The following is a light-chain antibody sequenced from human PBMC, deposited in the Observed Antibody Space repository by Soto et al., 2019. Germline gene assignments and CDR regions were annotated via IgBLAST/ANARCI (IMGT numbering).Light chain of an antibody. CDR2: AAS. J-gene: IGKJ1*01. V-gene: IGKV1-6*02. CDR1: QDIGKD. Sequence: AIEMTHSPSPLAGYVGDRLTITCRASQDIGKDLGWYQQKPGKAPKLLVYAASSLQSGVSSRFSGSGSGTEFTLTISSLQPEDFATYYCLQVFNFPRAFGQGTKV. CDR3: LQVFNFPRA.